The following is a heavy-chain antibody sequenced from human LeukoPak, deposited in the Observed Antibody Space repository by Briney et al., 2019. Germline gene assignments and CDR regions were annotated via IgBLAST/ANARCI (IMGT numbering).Heavy chain of an antibody. V-gene: IGHV1-46*01. J-gene: IGHJ1*01. CDR3: ARDGSTSILWW. D-gene: IGHD2-21*01. CDR2: INPSGGST. CDR1: GYTFINYY. Sequence: ASVKVSFKASGYTFINYYMHWVRQAPGQGLEWMGIINPSGGSTSYAQKFQGRVTMTRDTSTSTVYMELSSLRSEDTAVCYCARDGSTSILWWWGQGTLVTVSS.